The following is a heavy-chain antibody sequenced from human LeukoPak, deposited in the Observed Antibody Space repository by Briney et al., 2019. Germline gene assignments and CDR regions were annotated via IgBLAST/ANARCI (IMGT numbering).Heavy chain of an antibody. CDR1: GGSLHNYY. V-gene: IGHV4-59*01. J-gene: IGHJ6*03. CDR2: IYYSGST. CDR3: ARATTRSGYYMDV. Sequence: PSETLSLTCTVSGGSLHNYYWSWIRQPPGKGLEWIGYIYYSGSTNYNPSLKSRVTISVDTSKNQFSLKLSSVTAADTAVYYCARATTRSGYYMDVWGKGTTVTISS. D-gene: IGHD5-12*01.